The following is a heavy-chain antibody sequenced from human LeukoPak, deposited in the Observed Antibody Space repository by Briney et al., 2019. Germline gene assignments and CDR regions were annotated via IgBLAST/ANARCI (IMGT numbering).Heavy chain of an antibody. CDR2: ITGDGSST. Sequence: PPGRSLRLSCAASGFTFSSYAMNWVRQAPGKGLVWVSRITGDGSSTTYADSVKGRFTISRDNAKNTLYLQMISLRAEDTAVYYCARDTGWYFDLWGRGTLVTVSS. D-gene: IGHD4-17*01. J-gene: IGHJ2*01. CDR1: GFTFSSYA. CDR3: ARDTGWYFDL. V-gene: IGHV3-74*01.